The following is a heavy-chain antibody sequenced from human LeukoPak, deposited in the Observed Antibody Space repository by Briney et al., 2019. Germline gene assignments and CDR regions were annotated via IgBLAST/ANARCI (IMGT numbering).Heavy chain of an antibody. J-gene: IGHJ4*02. CDR1: GFTFSSYA. D-gene: IGHD3-16*02. Sequence: GGSLRPSCAASGFTFSSYAMSWVRQAPGKGLEWVSAISGSGGSTYYADSVKGRFTISRDNSKNTLYLQMNSLRAEDTAVYYCAKAIFDYDYVWGSYRPPAFEYRGQGTLVTVSS. V-gene: IGHV3-23*01. CDR2: ISGSGGST. CDR3: AKAIFDYDYVWGSYRPPAFEY.